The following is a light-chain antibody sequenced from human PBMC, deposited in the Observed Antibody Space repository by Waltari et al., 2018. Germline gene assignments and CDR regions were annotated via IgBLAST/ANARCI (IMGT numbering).Light chain of an antibody. CDR3: CSYAGTTTYV. CDR1: SSDIGDYNL. V-gene: IGLV2-23*02. Sequence: QSALTQPASVSGSPGPSITISCTGTSSDIGDYNLVSWYQQHPGKAPKLIISDVYKRPSGVSSRFSGSKSDNTASLTISGLQSEDEADYYCCSYAGTTTYVFGTGTKVTVL. J-gene: IGLJ1*01. CDR2: DVY.